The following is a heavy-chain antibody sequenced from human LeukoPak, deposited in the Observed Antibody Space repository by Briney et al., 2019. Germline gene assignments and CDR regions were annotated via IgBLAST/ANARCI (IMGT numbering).Heavy chain of an antibody. V-gene: IGHV1-3*01. J-gene: IGHJ4*02. Sequence: ASVKVSCKASGYTFTSYAMHWVRQAPGQRLEWMGWINAGNGNTEYSQKFQGRVTITRDTSASTAYMELSSLRSEDTAVYYCARAADYYGSGSPIGEFDYWGQGTLVTVSS. CDR1: GYTFTSYA. CDR3: ARAADYYGSGSPIGEFDY. CDR2: INAGNGNT. D-gene: IGHD3-10*01.